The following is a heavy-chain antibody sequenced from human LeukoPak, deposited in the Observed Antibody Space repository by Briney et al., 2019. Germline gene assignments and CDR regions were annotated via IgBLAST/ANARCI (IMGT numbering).Heavy chain of an antibody. J-gene: IGHJ4*02. CDR1: GFTFSNYA. Sequence: PGGSLRLSCSPPGFTFSNYAMHWGREALGEGLEYVSLISGNGDNTYYADSVEGRITVSRDNSKNTLYLQMSSRRGEDAGVYYCLKTPHYGGGWERFDCWGEGTLVTVSA. CDR2: ISGNGDNT. CDR3: LKTPHYGGGWERFDC. D-gene: IGHD6-19*01. V-gene: IGHV3-64D*06.